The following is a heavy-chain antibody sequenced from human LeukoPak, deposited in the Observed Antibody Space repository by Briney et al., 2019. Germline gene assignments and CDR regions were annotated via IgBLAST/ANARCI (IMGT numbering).Heavy chain of an antibody. CDR1: GGTFSSYA. CDR3: ARGPVLRFLEWLPYYYYYYGMDV. Sequence: SVKVSCKASGGTFSSYAISWVRQAPGQGLEWMGGIIPIFGTANYAQKFQGRVTITADESTSTAYMELSSLRSEDTAVYYCARGPVLRFLEWLPYYYYYYGMDVWGQGTTVTVS. D-gene: IGHD3-3*01. J-gene: IGHJ6*02. CDR2: IIPIFGTA. V-gene: IGHV1-69*01.